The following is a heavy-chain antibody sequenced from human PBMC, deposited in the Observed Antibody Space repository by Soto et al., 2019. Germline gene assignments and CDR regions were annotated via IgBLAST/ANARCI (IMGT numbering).Heavy chain of an antibody. V-gene: IGHV4-39*01. J-gene: IGHJ5*02. Sequence: SETLSLTCTVSGGSISSSSYYWGWIRQPPGKGLEWIGSIYYSGSTYYNPSLKSRVTISVDTSKNQFSLKLSSVTAADTAVYYCARRTIAAAGDNWFDPWGQGTLVTVS. D-gene: IGHD6-13*01. CDR3: ARRTIAAAGDNWFDP. CDR2: IYYSGST. CDR1: GGSISSSSYY.